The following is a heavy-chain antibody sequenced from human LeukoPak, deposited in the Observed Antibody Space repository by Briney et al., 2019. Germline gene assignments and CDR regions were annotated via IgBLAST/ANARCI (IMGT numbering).Heavy chain of an antibody. CDR2: IYYSGST. CDR1: GGSISSYC. J-gene: IGHJ4*02. Sequence: PSETLSLTCTVSGGSISSYCWSWIRQPPGKGLEWIGNIYYSGSTNYNPSLKRRVTISVDTSKNQFSLKLSSVTAADTAVYYCARGAAVRYSGYDSDYWGQGTLVTVSS. V-gene: IGHV4-59*01. D-gene: IGHD5-12*01. CDR3: ARGAAVRYSGYDSDY.